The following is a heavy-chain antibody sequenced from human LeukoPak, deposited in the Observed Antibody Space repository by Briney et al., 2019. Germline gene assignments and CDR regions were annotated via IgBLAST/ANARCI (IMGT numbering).Heavy chain of an antibody. CDR3: AKAPNYYGSGSYFDY. V-gene: IGHV3-23*01. Sequence: GGSLRLSCAASGFTFRSTAMSWVRQAPGKGLEWVSAISGTGVSTYYVDSVKGRFTISRDNSKNTLYLHMNSLRAEDTAVYYCAKAPNYYGSGSYFDYWGQGTLVTVSS. D-gene: IGHD3-10*01. CDR1: GFTFRSTA. CDR2: ISGTGVST. J-gene: IGHJ4*02.